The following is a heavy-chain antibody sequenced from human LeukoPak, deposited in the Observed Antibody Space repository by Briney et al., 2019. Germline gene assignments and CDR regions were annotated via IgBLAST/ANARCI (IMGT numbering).Heavy chain of an antibody. Sequence: GGSLRLSCAASGFTFSSYSMNWVRQAPGKGLEWVSSISSSSSYIYYADSVKGRFTISRDNAKNSLYLQMNSLRAEDTAVYYCARDCNGTTEGWFDPWGQGTLVTVSS. D-gene: IGHD1-1*01. V-gene: IGHV3-21*01. J-gene: IGHJ5*02. CDR1: GFTFSSYS. CDR2: ISSSSSYI. CDR3: ARDCNGTTEGWFDP.